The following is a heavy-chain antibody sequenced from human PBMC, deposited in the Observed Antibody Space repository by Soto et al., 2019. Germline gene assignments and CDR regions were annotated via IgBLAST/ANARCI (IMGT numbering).Heavy chain of an antibody. Sequence: SETLSLTCTVSGASISSRDYYWGWIRQTPGKGLEWIGNIDYNGVTYYNPSLKSRVTVSKGTSKNQFSLKVTSVTAADTATYYCGRVMIWTRRPTDSDYWGQGTQVTFSS. V-gene: IGHV4-39*01. J-gene: IGHJ4*02. CDR3: GRVMIWTRRPTDSDY. D-gene: IGHD1-1*01. CDR1: GASISSRDYY. CDR2: IDYNGVT.